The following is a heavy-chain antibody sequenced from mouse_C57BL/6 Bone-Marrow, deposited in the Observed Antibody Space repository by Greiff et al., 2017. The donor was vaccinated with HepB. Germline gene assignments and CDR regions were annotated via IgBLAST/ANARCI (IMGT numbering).Heavy chain of an antibody. D-gene: IGHD1-1*01. V-gene: IGHV1-59*01. CDR1: GYTFTSYW. Sequence: VQLHQPGAELVRPGTSVKLSCKASGYTFTSYWMHWVKQRPGQGLEWIGVIDPSDSYTNYNQKFKGKATLTVDTSSSTAYMQLSSLTSEDSAVYYCALLRYGYWGQGTTLTVSS. CDR2: IDPSDSYT. J-gene: IGHJ2*01. CDR3: ALLRYGY.